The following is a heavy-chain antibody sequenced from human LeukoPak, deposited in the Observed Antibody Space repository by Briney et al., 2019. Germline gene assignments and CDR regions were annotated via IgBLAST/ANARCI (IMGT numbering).Heavy chain of an antibody. V-gene: IGHV4-59*01. J-gene: IGHJ4*02. D-gene: IGHD5-18*01. CDR3: ARGSPLQLWLREYYFDY. Sequence: SETLSLTCTVPGGSISSYYWSWIRQPPGKGLEWIGYIYYSVSTNYNPSLKGRVTISVDTSKNQFSLKLSSVTAADTAVYYCARGSPLQLWLREYYFDYWGQGTLVTVSS. CDR2: IYYSVST. CDR1: GGSISSYY.